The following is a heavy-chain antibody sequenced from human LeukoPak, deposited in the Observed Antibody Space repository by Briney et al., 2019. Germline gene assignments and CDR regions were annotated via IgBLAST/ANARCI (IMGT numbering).Heavy chain of an antibody. CDR1: GGSFSGYY. Sequence: SETLSLTCAVYGGSFSGYYWSWIRQPPGKGLEWIGEINHSGSTNYNPSLKSRVTISVDTSKNQFSLKLSSVTAADTAVYYCARGTPWLRFDYWGQGTLVTVSS. J-gene: IGHJ4*02. V-gene: IGHV4-34*01. CDR3: ARGTPWLRFDY. CDR2: INHSGST. D-gene: IGHD5-12*01.